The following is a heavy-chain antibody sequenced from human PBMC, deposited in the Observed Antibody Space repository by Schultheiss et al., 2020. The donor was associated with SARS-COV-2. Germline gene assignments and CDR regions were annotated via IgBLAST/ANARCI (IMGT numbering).Heavy chain of an antibody. D-gene: IGHD2-21*02. V-gene: IGHV4-34*01. J-gene: IGHJ3*02. CDR3: ARTPSAYCGGDCYLDDAFDI. CDR1: GGSFSGYY. CDR2: INHSGST. Sequence: SETLSLTCAVYGGSFSGYYWSWIRQPPGKGLEWIGEINHSGSTNYNPSLKSRVTISVDTSKNQFSLKLSSVTAADTAVYYCARTPSAYCGGDCYLDDAFDILGQGTMVTVSS.